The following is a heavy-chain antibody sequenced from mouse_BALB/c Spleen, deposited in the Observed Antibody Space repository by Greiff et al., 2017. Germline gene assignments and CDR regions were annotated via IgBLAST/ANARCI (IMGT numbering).Heavy chain of an antibody. CDR1: GYTFSSYW. CDR3: ARTYGYDAMVY. D-gene: IGHD1-1*02. V-gene: IGHV1-9*01. CDR2: ILPGSGST. Sequence: VQLQQSGAELMKPGASVKISCKATGYTFSSYWIEWVKQRPGHGLEWIGEILPGSGSTNYNEKFKGKATFTADTSSNTAYMQLSSLTSEDSAVYYCARTYGYDAMVYWGQGTSVTVSS. J-gene: IGHJ4*01.